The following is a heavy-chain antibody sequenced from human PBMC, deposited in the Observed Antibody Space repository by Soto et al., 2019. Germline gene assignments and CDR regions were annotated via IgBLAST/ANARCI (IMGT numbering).Heavy chain of an antibody. J-gene: IGHJ4*02. Sequence: GGSLRLSCAASGFTFSSYAMHWVRQAPGKGLEWVAVISYDGSNKYYADSVKGRFTISRDNSKNTLYLQMNSLRAEDTAVYYCARDRPTAAGGGIDYWGQGTLVTVSS. CDR3: ARDRPTAAGGGIDY. CDR1: GFTFSSYA. CDR2: ISYDGSNK. D-gene: IGHD6-13*01. V-gene: IGHV3-30-3*01.